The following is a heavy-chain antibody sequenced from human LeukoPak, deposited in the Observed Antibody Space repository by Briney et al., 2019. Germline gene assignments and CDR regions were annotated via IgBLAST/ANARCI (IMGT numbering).Heavy chain of an antibody. J-gene: IGHJ6*03. CDR3: ASCSTIKYYYYHYMDV. CDR2: INPNSGGT. D-gene: IGHD2-2*01. CDR1: GYTFTGYY. Sequence: ASVKVSRKASGYTFTGYYMHWVRQAPGQGLEWMGWINPNSGGTNYAQKFQGRVTMTRDTSISTAYMELSRLRSDDTAVYYCASCSTIKYYYYHYMDVWGKGTTVTVSS. V-gene: IGHV1-2*02.